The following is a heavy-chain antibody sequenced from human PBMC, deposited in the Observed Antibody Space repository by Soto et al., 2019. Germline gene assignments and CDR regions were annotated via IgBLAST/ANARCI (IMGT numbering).Heavy chain of an antibody. J-gene: IGHJ4*02. Sequence: EVQMLESGGGLVQHGWSLRLSCAASGFTFSDHYIDWVRQDPGKGLEWVGRTRNKANSYTTEYAASVKGRFTISRDDLRMSLYMQMNSLETADTAVYYSARDSIGDDLCDYWGQGTLVSV. CDR2: TRNKANSYTT. D-gene: IGHD3-10*01. V-gene: IGHV3-72*01. CDR3: ARDSIGDDLCDY. CDR1: GFTFSDHY.